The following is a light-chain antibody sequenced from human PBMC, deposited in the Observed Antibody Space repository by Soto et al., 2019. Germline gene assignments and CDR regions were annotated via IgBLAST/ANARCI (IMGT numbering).Light chain of an antibody. Sequence: DIQMTQSPSTLSASVGDRVTITCRASQSISSCLAWYQQKPGKAPKLLIYNASSLESGVPSRFSGSGSGTDFTLTTSSLQPDDFAAYYCQQYNSSPWTFGQGTQVEIK. CDR2: NAS. J-gene: IGKJ1*01. CDR3: QQYNSSPWT. CDR1: QSISSC. V-gene: IGKV1-5*03.